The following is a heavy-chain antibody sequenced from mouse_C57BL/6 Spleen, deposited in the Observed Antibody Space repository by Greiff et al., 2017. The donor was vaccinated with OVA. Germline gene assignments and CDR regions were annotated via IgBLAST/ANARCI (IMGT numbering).Heavy chain of an antibody. CDR3: ARGISGFAD. CDR2: IHPNSGST. Sequence: QVQLQQPGAELVKPGASVKLSCKASGYTFTSYWMHWVKQRPGQGLEWIGMIHPNSGSTNYTEKFKSKATLPVDKSTSTAYMQLSSLTSEDSAVYDYARGISGFADWGQGTMVTVSA. CDR1: GYTFTSYW. J-gene: IGHJ3*01. V-gene: IGHV1-64*01.